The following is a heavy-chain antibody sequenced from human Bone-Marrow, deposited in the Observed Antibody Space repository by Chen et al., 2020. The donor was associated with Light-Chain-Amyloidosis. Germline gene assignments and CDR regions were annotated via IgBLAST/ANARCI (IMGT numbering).Heavy chain of an antibody. V-gene: IGHV3-9*01. CDR2: LDWEGESI. CDR3: TKDISPHMAGFDF. CDR1: GFTFDDYA. J-gene: IGHJ4*02. Sequence: EVQLVEPGGGLIQPGGSLRLSCTASGFTFDDYAMHWVRQPPGKGLEWVSGLDWEGESIGYADSVKGRFTISRDNAKNSLSLEMTRLRSEDTAFYYCTKDISPHMAGFDFWGQGMLVTVSS.